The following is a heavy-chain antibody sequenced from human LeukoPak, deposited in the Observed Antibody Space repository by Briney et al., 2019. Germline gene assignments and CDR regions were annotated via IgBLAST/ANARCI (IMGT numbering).Heavy chain of an antibody. V-gene: IGHV1-69*04. Sequence: SVKVSCKASGGTFSSYAISWVRQAPGQGLEWMGRFIPILGIANYAQKFQGRVTITADKSTSTAYMELSSLRSEDTAVYYCARVARALTGTTRWFDPWGQGTLVTVSS. CDR3: ARVARALTGTTRWFDP. D-gene: IGHD1-20*01. CDR1: GGTFSSYA. CDR2: FIPILGIA. J-gene: IGHJ5*02.